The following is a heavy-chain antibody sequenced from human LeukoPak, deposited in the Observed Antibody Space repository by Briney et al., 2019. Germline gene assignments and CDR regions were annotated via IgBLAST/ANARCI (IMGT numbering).Heavy chain of an antibody. CDR3: ARDRLQLQS. J-gene: IGHJ5*02. CDR2: INHSGNT. Sequence: PSETLSLTCAVYGGSFSGYYWTWIRQSPGKGLEWIGEINHSGNTNYNPSLKSRVTISVDTSKNQFSLKLSSVTAADTAVYYCARDRLQLQSWGQGTLVTVSS. D-gene: IGHD1-1*01. V-gene: IGHV4-34*01. CDR1: GGSFSGYY.